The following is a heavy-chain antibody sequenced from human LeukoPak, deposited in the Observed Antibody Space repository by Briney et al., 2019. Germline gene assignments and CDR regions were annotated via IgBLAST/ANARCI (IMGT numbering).Heavy chain of an antibody. J-gene: IGHJ4*02. CDR2: ITNDGSST. D-gene: IGHD6-19*01. Sequence: GGSLRLSCAASGLTFSSHWMHWVRQAPGKGLVWVSRITNDGSSTTYADSVKGRFTISRDNAKNMLYLQVNSLRAEDTAVYYCARDEGQWLVDYYFDYWGQGTLVTVSS. CDR1: GLTFSSHW. V-gene: IGHV3-74*01. CDR3: ARDEGQWLVDYYFDY.